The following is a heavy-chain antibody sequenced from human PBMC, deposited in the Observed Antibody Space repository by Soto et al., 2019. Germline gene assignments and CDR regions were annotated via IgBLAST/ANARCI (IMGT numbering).Heavy chain of an antibody. V-gene: IGHV4-30-4*01. CDR3: AGGSTWYYFDD. Sequence: ASETLSLTCTVSGGSISSGDYYWSWIRQPPGKGLEWIGYIYYSGSTYYNPSLKSRVTISVDTSKTQFSLKLPSVTAADTAVYYCAGGSTWYYFDDWGQGTLVTVSS. CDR2: IYYSGST. CDR1: GGSISSGDYY. D-gene: IGHD6-13*01. J-gene: IGHJ4*02.